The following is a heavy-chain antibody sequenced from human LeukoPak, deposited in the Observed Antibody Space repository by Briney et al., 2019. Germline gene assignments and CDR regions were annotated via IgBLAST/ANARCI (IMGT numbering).Heavy chain of an antibody. CDR2: ISNDGRVK. CDR3: ARGGWGTGIDY. J-gene: IGHJ4*02. Sequence: VVSLRISVAASACTRSGDCGHCVRQAPVKVRRSVSDISNDGRVKAYADYVKGRFTILREKAKNTVDLQMTSLRAEDTAVYYCARGGWGTGIDYLGQGTLVPVSS. V-gene: IGHV3-74*01. CDR1: ACTRSGDC. D-gene: IGHD1-1*01.